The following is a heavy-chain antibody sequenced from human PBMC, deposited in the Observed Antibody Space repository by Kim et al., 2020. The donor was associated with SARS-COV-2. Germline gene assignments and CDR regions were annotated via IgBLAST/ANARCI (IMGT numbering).Heavy chain of an antibody. Sequence: GGSLRLSCAASGFTFSDYYMSWIRQAPGKGLEWVSYISSSGSTIYYADSVKGRFTISRDNAKNSLYLQMNSLRAEDTAVYYCARDISLVVVDWYFDLWSRGTLVTVSS. CDR2: ISSSGSTI. CDR1: GFTFSDYY. D-gene: IGHD2-15*01. J-gene: IGHJ2*01. CDR3: ARDISLVVVDWYFDL. V-gene: IGHV3-11*04.